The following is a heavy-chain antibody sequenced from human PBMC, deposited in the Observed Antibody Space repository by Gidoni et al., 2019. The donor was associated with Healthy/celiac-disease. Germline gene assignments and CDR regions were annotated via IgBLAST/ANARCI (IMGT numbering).Heavy chain of an antibody. D-gene: IGHD2-8*01. J-gene: IGHJ6*02. Sequence: EVQLVESGGGLVKPGGSLRLSCAASGFTFSNAWMSWVRQAPGKGLEWVGRIKSKPEGGTTNDAAPVKGRFTISRDDSKNTLYLQMNSLKTEDTAVYYCTTDGVSGGDYYYYGMDVWGQGTTVTVSS. CDR2: IKSKPEGGTT. CDR3: TTDGVSGGDYYYYGMDV. CDR1: GFTFSNAW. V-gene: IGHV3-15*01.